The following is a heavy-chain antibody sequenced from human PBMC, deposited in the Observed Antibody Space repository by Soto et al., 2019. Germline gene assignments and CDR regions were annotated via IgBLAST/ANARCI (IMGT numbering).Heavy chain of an antibody. CDR3: ARDDAFENENGFDV. D-gene: IGHD1-1*01. V-gene: IGHV3-33*01. CDR1: GFTFSRYG. Sequence: PGGSLRLSCAASGFTFSRYGFHWVRQAPGKGLEWVAVIVGDGNRKFHADSVEGRFTISRDNSKDTLYLQMNSLRAEDTAVYYCARDDAFENENGFDVWGQGTMVTVSS. J-gene: IGHJ3*01. CDR2: IVGDGNRK.